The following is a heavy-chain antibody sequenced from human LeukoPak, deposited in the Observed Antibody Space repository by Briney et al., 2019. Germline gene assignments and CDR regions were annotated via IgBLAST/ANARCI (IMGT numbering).Heavy chain of an antibody. J-gene: IGHJ5*02. Sequence: PSETLSLTCAVYGGSFSGYYWSWIRQPPGKGLEWIGEINHSGSTNYNPSLKSRVTISVDTSKNQFSLKLSSVTAADTAVYYCARAGRVYSSSWYRSGWFDPWGQGTLVTVSS. CDR3: ARAGRVYSSSWYRSGWFDP. V-gene: IGHV4-34*01. D-gene: IGHD6-13*01. CDR2: INHSGST. CDR1: GGSFSGYY.